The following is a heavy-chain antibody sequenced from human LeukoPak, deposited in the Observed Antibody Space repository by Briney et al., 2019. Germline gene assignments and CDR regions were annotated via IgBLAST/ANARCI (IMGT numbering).Heavy chain of an antibody. D-gene: IGHD1-26*01. CDR1: GFTFSSYSMN. J-gene: IGHJ4*02. CDR3: ARRGGSGRAFDY. V-gene: IGHV4-39*01. CDR2: IYYTGST. Sequence: PGGSLRLSCAASGFTFSSYSMNWVRQPPGKGLEWIGSIYYTGSTYDNPSLKSRVTISVDTSKNQFSLKLSSVTAADTAVYYCARRGGSGRAFDYWGQGTLVTVSS.